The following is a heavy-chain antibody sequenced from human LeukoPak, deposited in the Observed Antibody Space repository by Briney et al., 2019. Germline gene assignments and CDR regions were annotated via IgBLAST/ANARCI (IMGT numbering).Heavy chain of an antibody. J-gene: IGHJ4*02. D-gene: IGHD6-6*01. CDR2: IISDSTNI. Sequence: GGSLRLSCAASGFTFSIYGMNWVRQAPGEGLEWVASIISDSTNIYYTDSVKGRFTISRDNAKNSLYLQMNSLRAEDTAVYYCARDPRGGYSSSSGGSYFDYWGQGTLVTVSS. CDR3: ARDPRGGYSSSSGGSYFDY. CDR1: GFTFSIYG. V-gene: IGHV3-21*01.